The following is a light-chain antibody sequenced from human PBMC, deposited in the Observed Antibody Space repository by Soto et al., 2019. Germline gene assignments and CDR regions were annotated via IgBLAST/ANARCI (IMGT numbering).Light chain of an antibody. CDR3: QQYNSYRT. Sequence: DIQMTQSPSTLSASVGDRVTTTCRASQSISSWLAWYQQKPGKAPKLLIYKASSLESGVPSRFSGSGSGTEFTLTISSLQPDDFATYYCQQYNSYRTFGQGTKVDIK. CDR2: KAS. CDR1: QSISSW. J-gene: IGKJ1*01. V-gene: IGKV1-5*03.